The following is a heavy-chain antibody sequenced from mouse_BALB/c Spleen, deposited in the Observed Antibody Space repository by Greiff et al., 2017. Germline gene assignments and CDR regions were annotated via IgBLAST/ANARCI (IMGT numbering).Heavy chain of an antibody. J-gene: IGHJ1*01. Sequence: DVQLVESGGGLVQPGGSLKLSCAASGFTFSSYGMSWVRQTPDKRLELVATINSNGGSTYYPDSVKGRFTISRDNAKNTLYLQMSSLKSEDTAMYYCARDGYGNYGDWYFDVWGAGTTVTVSS. CDR3: ARDGYGNYGDWYFDV. V-gene: IGHV5-6-3*01. D-gene: IGHD2-10*02. CDR2: INSNGGST. CDR1: GFTFSSYG.